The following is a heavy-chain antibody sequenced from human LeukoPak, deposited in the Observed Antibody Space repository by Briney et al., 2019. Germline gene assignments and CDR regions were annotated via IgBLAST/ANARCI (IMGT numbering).Heavy chain of an antibody. CDR1: GGSLSSYC. Sequence: SETLSLTCTVSGGSLSSYCWSWVRQSPGKRLEWIGYLCDSGSTSFNPSLKSRVTISLDTSKNQSSLKVTSMTAADTAVYYCTRVAFGDHFDIWGQGTMVTVSS. CDR2: LCDSGST. V-gene: IGHV4-59*01. D-gene: IGHD3-10*01. J-gene: IGHJ3*02. CDR3: TRVAFGDHFDI.